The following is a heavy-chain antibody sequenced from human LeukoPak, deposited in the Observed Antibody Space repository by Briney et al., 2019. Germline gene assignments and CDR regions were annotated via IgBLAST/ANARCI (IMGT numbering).Heavy chain of an antibody. V-gene: IGHV4-38-2*01. CDR2: VYRSGST. Sequence: SETLSLTCVVSGYSISSSYHWGWIRQPPGEGLEWIGSVYRSGSTYYNPSLKSRVTISVDTSKNQISLKVRSVTAADTAVYYCARGVIFGVVLDAFDIWGQGTMVTVSS. CDR3: ARGVIFGVVLDAFDI. CDR1: GYSISSSYH. D-gene: IGHD3-3*01. J-gene: IGHJ3*02.